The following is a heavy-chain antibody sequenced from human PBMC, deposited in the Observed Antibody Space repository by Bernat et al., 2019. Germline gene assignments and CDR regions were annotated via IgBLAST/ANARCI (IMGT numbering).Heavy chain of an antibody. CDR1: GFTFSNYV. V-gene: IGHV3-33*01. CDR3: ASEHYDVLTGRNYAFEM. J-gene: IGHJ3*02. CDR2: IWYEGSHK. Sequence: QVQLVESGGGVVQPGRSLRVSCVASGFTFSNYVMHWVRQAPGKGLEWVAGIWYEGSHKFYADSVKGQFTISRDNSKNTLFLQMNSLKVEDTALYYCASEHYDVLTGRNYAFEMWGQGTMLTVSS. D-gene: IGHD3-9*01.